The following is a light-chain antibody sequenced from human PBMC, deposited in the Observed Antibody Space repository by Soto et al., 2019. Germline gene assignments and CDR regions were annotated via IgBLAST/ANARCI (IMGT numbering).Light chain of an antibody. CDR1: PRLLYTSNNKNY. J-gene: IGKJ5*01. CDR2: WAS. V-gene: IGKV4-1*01. CDR3: QQYYHAPIT. Sequence: PSSDLLASSSGARAANKRKSRPRLLYTSNNKNYLAWYQQKPGQPPKLLIVWASTRASGVPDRFSGSGSGTDFTLSIGSLQAEDVAVYYCQQYYHAPITFGQGTRLEIK.